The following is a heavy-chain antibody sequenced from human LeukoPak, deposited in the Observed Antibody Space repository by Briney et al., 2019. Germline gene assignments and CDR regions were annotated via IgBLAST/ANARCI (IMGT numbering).Heavy chain of an antibody. CDR3: ARVRSDSSGYPDYYYYGMDV. V-gene: IGHV1-46*01. Sequence: ASVKVSCKASGYTFTSYYMHWVRQAPGQGLEWMGIINPSGGSTSYAQKFQGRVTMTRDTSTSTVYMELSSLRSEDTAVYYCARVRSDSSGYPDYYYYGMDVWGQGTTVTVSS. CDR1: GYTFTSYY. J-gene: IGHJ6*02. D-gene: IGHD3-22*01. CDR2: INPSGGST.